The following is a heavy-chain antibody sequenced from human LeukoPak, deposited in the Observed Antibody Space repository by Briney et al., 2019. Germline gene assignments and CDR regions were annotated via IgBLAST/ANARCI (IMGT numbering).Heavy chain of an antibody. CDR1: GGSISSSTYY. CDR3: ASYCSTTSCLRRAFDI. D-gene: IGHD2-2*01. CDR2: IYYSGST. V-gene: IGHV4-61*05. Sequence: PSETLSLTCTVSGGSISSSTYYWSWIRQPPGRGLEWIGYIYYSGSTNYNPSLKSRVTISVDTSKNQFSLKLSSVTAADTAVYYCASYCSTTSCLRRAFDIWGQGTMVTVSS. J-gene: IGHJ3*02.